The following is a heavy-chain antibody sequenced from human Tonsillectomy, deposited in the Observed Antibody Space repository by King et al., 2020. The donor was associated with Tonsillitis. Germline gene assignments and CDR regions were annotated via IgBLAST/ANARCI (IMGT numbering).Heavy chain of an antibody. CDR1: GYTFTSYD. CDR2: MNPNSGNT. J-gene: IGHJ3*02. D-gene: IGHD3-3*01. CDR3: ARGTYYDFWSGYYYAFDI. Sequence: QLVQSGAEVKKPGASVKVSCKTSGYTFTSYDINWVRQATGQGLEWMGWMNPNSGNTGYAQKFQGRVTMTRNTSISTAYMELSSLRSEDSAVYYCARGTYYDFWSGYYYAFDIWGQGTMVTVSS. V-gene: IGHV1-8*01.